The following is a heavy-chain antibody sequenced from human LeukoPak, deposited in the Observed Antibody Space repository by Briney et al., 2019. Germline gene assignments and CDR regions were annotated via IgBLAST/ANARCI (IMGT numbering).Heavy chain of an antibody. Sequence: GGSLRLSCAVSGFSVNDNYMSWVRQAPGKGLQWVSVMFPDGRTYYADSVKGRSTISRDLARNTLLLQMHSLRADDTAVHYCARTNPVYGDYDYWGQGTLVTVSS. CDR3: ARTNPVYGDYDY. CDR2: MFPDGRT. J-gene: IGHJ4*02. CDR1: GFSVNDNY. V-gene: IGHV3-53*01. D-gene: IGHD4-17*01.